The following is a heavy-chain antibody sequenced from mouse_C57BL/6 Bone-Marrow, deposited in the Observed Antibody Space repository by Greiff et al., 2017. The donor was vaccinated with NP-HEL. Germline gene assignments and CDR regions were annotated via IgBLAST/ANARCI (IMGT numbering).Heavy chain of an antibody. V-gene: IGHV5-17*01. CDR2: ISSGSSTI. CDR1: GFTFSDYG. J-gene: IGHJ3*01. Sequence: EVQLVESGGGLVKPGGSLKLSCAASGFTFSDYGMHWVRQAPEKGLEWVAYISSGSSTIYYADTVKGRFTIPRDHAKNTLFLQMTSLRSEDTAMYYCARRALYYYGAWFAYWGQGTLVTVSA. CDR3: ARRALYYYGAWFAY. D-gene: IGHD1-1*01.